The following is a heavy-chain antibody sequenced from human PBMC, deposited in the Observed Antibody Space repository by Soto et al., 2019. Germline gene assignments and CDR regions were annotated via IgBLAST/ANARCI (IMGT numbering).Heavy chain of an antibody. V-gene: IGHV3-7*04. D-gene: IGHD1-26*01. CDR1: ESTVSRDW. Sequence: EVHLVESGVGLVQTGGSLRLSCAIFESTVSRDWMNWVRQAPGKGLEWVAHINQDGSEKYYVDSVKGRFTISRDNAKKSLYLQMNSLRPAETAMYYCSGGVGDAFWGQGTLVTVSS. CDR2: INQDGSEK. J-gene: IGHJ4*02. CDR3: SGGVGDAF.